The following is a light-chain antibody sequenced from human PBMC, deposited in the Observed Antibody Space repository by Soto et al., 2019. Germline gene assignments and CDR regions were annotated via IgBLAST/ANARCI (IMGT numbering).Light chain of an antibody. Sequence: QSALTQPASVSGSPGQSITISCTGTSSDVGGYNYVSWYQQHPGKAPKLMIYDVSNRPSGVSNRFSGSKSGNTASLTISGLQAEDEADYCCSSYRSSSTPVVFGGGTKLTVL. CDR2: DVS. CDR1: SSDVGGYNY. V-gene: IGLV2-14*01. CDR3: SSYRSSSTPVV. J-gene: IGLJ2*01.